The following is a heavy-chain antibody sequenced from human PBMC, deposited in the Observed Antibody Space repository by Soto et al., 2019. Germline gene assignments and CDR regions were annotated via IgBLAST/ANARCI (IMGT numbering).Heavy chain of an antibody. Sequence: EVELVESGGGLVEPGGSLRLSCVTSGFTFDDHAMHWIRQAPGKGLEWVSSISWNSATIAYRDSVKGRFTISRDNAKNSLHLQMNSLRVEDTAAYYCVRYMNPSVVVVVTATLDFWGQGSLVTVSS. CDR1: GFTFDDHA. CDR3: VRYMNPSVVVVVTATLDF. J-gene: IGHJ4*02. D-gene: IGHD2-21*02. CDR2: ISWNSATI. V-gene: IGHV3-9*01.